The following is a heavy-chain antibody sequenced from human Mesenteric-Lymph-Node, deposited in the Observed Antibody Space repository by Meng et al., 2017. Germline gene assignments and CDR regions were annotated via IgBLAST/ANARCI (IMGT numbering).Heavy chain of an antibody. J-gene: IGHJ4*02. CDR2: INHSGST. CDR3: ARTPDYGVSGWYGDDY. CDR1: GGSFSGYY. D-gene: IGHD6-19*01. Sequence: SETLSLTCAVYGGSFSGYYWSWIRQPPGKGLEWIGEINHSGSTNYNPSLKSRVTISVDTPKNQFSLKLSSVTAADTAVYYCARTPDYGVSGWYGDDYWGQGTLVTVSS. V-gene: IGHV4-34*01.